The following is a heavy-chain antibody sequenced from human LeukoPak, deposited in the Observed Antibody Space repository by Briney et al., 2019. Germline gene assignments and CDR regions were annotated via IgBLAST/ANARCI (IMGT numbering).Heavy chain of an antibody. Sequence: PGGSLRLSCAASGFSFSTYAMNWVRQAPGKGLEWVSAIGGSSSNTFYADSVKGRFTISRDNSKNTVTLQMNSLTVDDTAVYYCAKYCVTTTCYERLFDFWGQGTLVTVSS. CDR3: AKYCVTTTCYERLFDF. V-gene: IGHV3-23*01. CDR1: GFSFSTYA. CDR2: IGGSSSNT. D-gene: IGHD2-2*01. J-gene: IGHJ4*02.